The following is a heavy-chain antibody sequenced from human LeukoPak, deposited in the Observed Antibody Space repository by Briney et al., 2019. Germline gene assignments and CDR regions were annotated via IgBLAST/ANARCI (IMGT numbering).Heavy chain of an antibody. CDR1: GFTFSSNG. Sequence: GGSLRLSCPASGFTFSSNGMHWVRQAPGKGLEWVAVIWYDGSKKYYADSVKGRFTISRDNSKNTLDLQMDSLRAEDTAVYYCARMSGSHIDYWGQGTLVTVSS. CDR2: IWYDGSKK. CDR3: ARMSGSHIDY. J-gene: IGHJ4*02. D-gene: IGHD1-26*01. V-gene: IGHV3-33*01.